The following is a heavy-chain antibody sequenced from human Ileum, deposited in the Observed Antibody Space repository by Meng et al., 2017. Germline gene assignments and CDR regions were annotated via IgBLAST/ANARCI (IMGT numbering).Heavy chain of an antibody. Sequence: HVQLQQSGPRLVKPSGTLSLPCAVSGTLWCWVRQPPGKGLDWIGEIFQSGRTNYNPSLKSRVTISIDKSKSQISLQLSAVTAADTAVYSCATSNDRDVYYLGYWGQGTLVTVSS. CDR1: GTL. V-gene: IGHV4-4*02. D-gene: IGHD3-22*01. CDR3: ATSNDRDVYYLGY. CDR2: IFQSGRT. J-gene: IGHJ4*02.